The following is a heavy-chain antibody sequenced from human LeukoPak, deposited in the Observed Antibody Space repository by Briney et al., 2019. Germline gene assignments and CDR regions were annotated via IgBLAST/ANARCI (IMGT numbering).Heavy chain of an antibody. CDR3: AKEVLPSYNWFDP. CDR2: MNPNSGNT. D-gene: IGHD1-14*01. CDR1: GYTFTSYD. V-gene: IGHV1-8*01. Sequence: ASVKVPCKAPGYTFTSYDINWVRQATGQGLEWMGWMNPNSGNTGYAQKFQGRVTMARNTSIGTAYMELNSLRSEDTAVYYCAKEVLPSYNWFDPWGQGTLVTVSS. J-gene: IGHJ5*02.